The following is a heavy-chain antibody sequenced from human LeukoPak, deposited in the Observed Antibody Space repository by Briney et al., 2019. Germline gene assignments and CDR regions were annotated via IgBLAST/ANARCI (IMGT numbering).Heavy chain of an antibody. CDR1: GYTFTSYD. J-gene: IGHJ6*03. Sequence: ASVKVSCKASGYTFTSYDINWVRQATGQGLEWMGWMNPNSGNTGYAQKFQGRVTMTRDTSISTAYMELSRLRSDDTAVYYCARDVATTVTTTARDYYYYMDVWGKGTTVTISS. CDR3: ARDVATTVTTTARDYYYYMDV. CDR2: MNPNSGNT. V-gene: IGHV1-8*01. D-gene: IGHD4-17*01.